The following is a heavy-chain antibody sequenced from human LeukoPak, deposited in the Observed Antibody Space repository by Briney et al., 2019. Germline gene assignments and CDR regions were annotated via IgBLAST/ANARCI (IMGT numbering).Heavy chain of an antibody. Sequence: ASVTVSCKASGYIFTDYAMHWVRQAPGQRLEWMGWINAGNGNTKYSQKFQGRVTITRDTSASTAYMELSSLRSEDTAVYYCARDQWVTLYYFDYWGQGTLVTVSS. CDR1: GYIFTDYA. CDR3: ARDQWVTLYYFDY. V-gene: IGHV1-3*01. D-gene: IGHD5-18*01. J-gene: IGHJ4*02. CDR2: INAGNGNT.